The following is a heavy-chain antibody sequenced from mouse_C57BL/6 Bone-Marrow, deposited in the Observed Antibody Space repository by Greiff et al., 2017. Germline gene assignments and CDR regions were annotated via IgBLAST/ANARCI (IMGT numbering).Heavy chain of an antibody. V-gene: IGHV1-69*01. CDR1: GYTFTSYW. Sequence: VQLQQPGAELVMPGASVKLSCKASGYTFTSYWMHWVKQRPGQGLEWIGEIDPSDSYTNYNQKFKGKSTLTVDKSSSTAYMQLSSLTSEDSAVYYCAVYYGSSYGYCDVWGTGTTVTVSA. D-gene: IGHD1-1*01. CDR3: AVYYGSSYGYCDV. CDR2: IDPSDSYT. J-gene: IGHJ1*03.